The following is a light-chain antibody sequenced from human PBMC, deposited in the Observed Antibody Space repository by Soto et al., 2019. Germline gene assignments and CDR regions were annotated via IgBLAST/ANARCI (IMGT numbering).Light chain of an antibody. J-gene: IGKJ4*01. CDR3: QQYYSRPLT. V-gene: IGKV3-15*01. CDR1: QSVSTN. Sequence: EIVMTQSPATLSLSPGERATLSCRASQSVSTNVAWYQQKPGQAPRLLIYGASTRATGIPARFSGSGSGTELTLTISSLQSEDFAVYYCQQYYSRPLTFGGGTTVEI. CDR2: GAS.